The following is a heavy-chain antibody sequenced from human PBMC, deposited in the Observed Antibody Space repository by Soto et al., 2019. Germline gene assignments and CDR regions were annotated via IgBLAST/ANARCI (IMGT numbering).Heavy chain of an antibody. D-gene: IGHD3-10*01. CDR3: ARGTDPYYYGSESPHFDY. CDR2: IYTSGST. V-gene: IGHV4-4*07. J-gene: IGHJ4*02. CDR1: GGSISSYY. Sequence: SETLSLTCTVSGGSISSYYWSWIRQPAGKGLEWIGRIYTSGSTNYNPSLKSRVTMSVDTSKNQFSLKLSSVIAADTAVYYCARGTDPYYYGSESPHFDYWGQGTLVTVSS.